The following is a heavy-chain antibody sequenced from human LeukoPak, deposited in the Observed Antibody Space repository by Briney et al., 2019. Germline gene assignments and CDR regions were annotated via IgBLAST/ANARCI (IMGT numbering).Heavy chain of an antibody. Sequence: PSETLSLTCTVSGYSISSGYYWGWIRQPPGKGLEWIGSIYHSGSTYYNSSLKSRVTISLDTSKNQFSLKLTSVTAADTAVYYCARGYSSSWYFNWFDPWGQGTLVTVSS. D-gene: IGHD6-13*01. V-gene: IGHV4-38-2*02. CDR2: IYHSGST. J-gene: IGHJ5*02. CDR1: GYSISSGYY. CDR3: ARGYSSSWYFNWFDP.